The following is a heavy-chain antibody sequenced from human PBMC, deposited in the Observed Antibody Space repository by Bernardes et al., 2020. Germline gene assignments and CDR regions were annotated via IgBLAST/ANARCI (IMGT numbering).Heavy chain of an antibody. Sequence: GGSLRLSCAASGFTFDGYAMHWVRQAPGKGLEWVSGIRWNSFNTAYADSVKGRFTISRDNTKHSLYLQMNSLRAEDMAFYYCVKDMEIELATSGGFDYWGQGTLVTVSS. D-gene: IGHD5-12*01. V-gene: IGHV3-9*03. CDR2: IRWNSFNT. J-gene: IGHJ4*02. CDR1: GFTFDGYA. CDR3: VKDMEIELATSGGFDY.